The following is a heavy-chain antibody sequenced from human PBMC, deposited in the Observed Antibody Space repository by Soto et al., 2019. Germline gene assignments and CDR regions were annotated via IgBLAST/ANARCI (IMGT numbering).Heavy chain of an antibody. J-gene: IGHJ6*03. V-gene: IGHV3-53*04. CDR2: IYSGGST. Sequence: GGSLRLSCAASGLTVSSNYMSWVRQAPGKGLEWVSVIYSGGSTYYADSVKGRFTISRHNSKNTLYLQMNSLRAEDTAVYYCARAGTYYDFWSGYLPEYYYYYMDVWGKGTTVTVSS. CDR3: ARAGTYYDFWSGYLPEYYYYYMDV. CDR1: GLTVSSNY. D-gene: IGHD3-3*01.